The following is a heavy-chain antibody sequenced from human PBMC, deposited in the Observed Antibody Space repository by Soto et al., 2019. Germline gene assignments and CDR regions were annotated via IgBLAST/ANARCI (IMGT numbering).Heavy chain of an antibody. CDR2: INSDGSST. V-gene: IGHV3-74*01. CDR1: GFTFSSYW. J-gene: IGHJ5*02. D-gene: IGHD3-3*01. Sequence: GGSLRLSCAASGFTFSSYWMHWVRQAPGKGLVWVSRINSDGSSTSYADSVKGRFTISRDNAKNTLYLQMNSLRAEDTAVYYCARDPRSILEWSSPGYKKENNWFDPWGQGTLVTVSS. CDR3: ARDPRSILEWSSPGYKKENNWFDP.